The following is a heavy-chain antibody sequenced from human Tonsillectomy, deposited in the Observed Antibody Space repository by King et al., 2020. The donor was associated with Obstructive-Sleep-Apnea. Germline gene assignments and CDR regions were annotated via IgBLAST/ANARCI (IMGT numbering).Heavy chain of an antibody. J-gene: IGHJ4*02. CDR1: GGSISSYY. D-gene: IGHD3-22*01. CDR2: IYYSGST. V-gene: IGHV4-59*08. CDR3: ARHADSIGYYPYYFDY. Sequence: QLQESGPGLVKPSETLSLTCTVSGGSISSYYWSWIRQPPGKGLEWIGYIYYSGSTNYNPSLKSRVTISVDTSKNQFSLKLSPVTAADTAVYYCARHADSIGYYPYYFDYWGQGTLVTVSS.